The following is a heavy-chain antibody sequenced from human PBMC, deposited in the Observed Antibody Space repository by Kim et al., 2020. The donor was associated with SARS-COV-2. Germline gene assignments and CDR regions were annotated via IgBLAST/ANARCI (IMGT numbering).Heavy chain of an antibody. CDR1: GFSLTTSGVG. CDR2: IYWDDDK. V-gene: IGHV2-5*02. D-gene: IGHD3-22*01. J-gene: IGHJ2*01. CDR3: ARTVKYAYDSNGYYYSWYFDL. Sequence: SGPTLVNPTQTLTLTCTFSGFSLTTSGVGVGWIRQPPGEALEWLALIYWDDDKRYSPSLKSRLTITKDTSENQVVLTMTNMDPVDTATYYCARTVKYAYDSNGYYYSWYFDLWGRGTLVTVSS.